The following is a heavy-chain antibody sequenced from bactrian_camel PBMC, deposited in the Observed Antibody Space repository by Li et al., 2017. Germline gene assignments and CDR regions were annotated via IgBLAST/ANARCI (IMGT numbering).Heavy chain of an antibody. Sequence: HVQLVESGGGSVQAGGSLRLSCAASGDTYSSYCMGWFRQAPGKEREGVAAIASDGTTSYADSVKGRFTISKDKTKNTLYLQMNSLKPDDTGTYYCAADPYGDSSNDRLSRHLYYYWGRGTQVTVS. CDR2: IASDGTT. CDR3: AADPYGDSSNDRLSRHLYYY. V-gene: IGHV3S53*01. J-gene: IGHJ4*01. D-gene: IGHD5*01. CDR1: GDTYSSYC.